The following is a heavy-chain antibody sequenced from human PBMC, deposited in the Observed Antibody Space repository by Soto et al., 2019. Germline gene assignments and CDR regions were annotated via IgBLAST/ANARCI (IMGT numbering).Heavy chain of an antibody. J-gene: IGHJ4*02. CDR2: ISGSGGST. Sequence: TGPGPGNAGGSLRLSCAASGFTFSSYAMSWVRQAPGKGLEWVSAISGSGGSTYYADSVKGRFTISRDNSKNTLYLQMNSLRAEDTAVYYCAKVMVVGAARYFDYWGQGTLVTVSS. V-gene: IGHV3-23*01. CDR3: AKVMVVGAARYFDY. CDR1: GFTFSSYA. D-gene: IGHD1-26*01.